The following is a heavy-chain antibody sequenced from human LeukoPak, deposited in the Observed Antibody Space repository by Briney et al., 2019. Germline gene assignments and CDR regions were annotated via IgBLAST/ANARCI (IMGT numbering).Heavy chain of an antibody. CDR2: INHSGST. CDR1: GGSFSGYY. CDR3: ARGTYYDFWSGYYMMYYFDY. V-gene: IGHV4-34*01. Sequence: SETLSLTCAVYGGSFSGYYWSWIRQPPGKGLEWIGEINHSGSTNYNPSLKSRVIISVDTSKNQFSLKLSSVTAADTAVYYCARGTYYDFWSGYYMMYYFDYWGQGTLVTVSS. D-gene: IGHD3-3*01. J-gene: IGHJ4*02.